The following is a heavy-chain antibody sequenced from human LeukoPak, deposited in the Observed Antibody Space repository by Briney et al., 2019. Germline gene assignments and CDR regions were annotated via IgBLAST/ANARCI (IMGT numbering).Heavy chain of an antibody. J-gene: IGHJ4*02. CDR1: GWTFTSCD. Sequence: GASVTVSCKASGWTFTSCDRNWVGQASGQGLEGMGWMNPNSGNTGYAQKLQGRVTITRNTSISTADMELSSLRSEDTSVYYCPRVSYRSSYYFDYWGQGTLVTVSS. CDR3: PRVSYRSSYYFDY. D-gene: IGHD6-6*01. V-gene: IGHV1-8*03. CDR2: MNPNSGNT.